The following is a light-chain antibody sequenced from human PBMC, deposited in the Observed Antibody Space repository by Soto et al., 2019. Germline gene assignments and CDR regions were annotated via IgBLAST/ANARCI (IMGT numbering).Light chain of an antibody. CDR3: QQYGSSPIT. CDR2: DAS. V-gene: IGKV3D-20*01. J-gene: IGKJ5*01. CDR1: ESVSSNQ. Sequence: VVLTQSPATLSLSPGERAALSSGASESVSSNQLAWYQQKPGLAPRLLIYDASSRASGIPERFSGSGSGTGFSLTISSLEPEDSAVYYCQQYGSSPITFGQGTRLEIK.